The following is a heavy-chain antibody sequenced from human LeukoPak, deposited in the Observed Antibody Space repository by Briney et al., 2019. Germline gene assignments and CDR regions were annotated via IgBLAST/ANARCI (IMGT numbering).Heavy chain of an antibody. D-gene: IGHD6-13*01. CDR1: GFIFSSCW. V-gene: IGHV3-7*01. CDR2: IKQDGSEK. J-gene: IGHJ5*02. CDR3: AKGLRYSSSWNWFDP. Sequence: PGGSLRLSCAASGFIFSSCWMTWVRQAPGKGLEWVANIKQDGSEKYYVDSVKGRFTISRDNAKNSLYLQMNSLRAEDTAVYYCAKGLRYSSSWNWFDPWGQGTLVTVSS.